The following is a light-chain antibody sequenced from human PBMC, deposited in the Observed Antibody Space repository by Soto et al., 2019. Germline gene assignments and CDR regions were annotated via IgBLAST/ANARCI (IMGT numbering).Light chain of an antibody. V-gene: IGLV2-14*03. Sequence: QSALTQPASVSGSPGQSVTISCTGTSSDIGAYDYVSWYQQYPGKAPKLVISYVDDRPSGVSDRFSGSKSGNTASLTISGLQAEDEADYYCSSYTTTTPVIFGGVTKVTVL. CDR3: SSYTTTTPVI. CDR1: SSDIGAYDY. CDR2: YVD. J-gene: IGLJ2*01.